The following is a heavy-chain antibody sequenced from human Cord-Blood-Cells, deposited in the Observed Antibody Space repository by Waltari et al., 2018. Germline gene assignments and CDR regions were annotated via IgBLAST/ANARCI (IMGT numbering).Heavy chain of an antibody. CDR2: INHSGST. CDR1: GGSFSGYY. D-gene: IGHD3-9*01. CDR3: ARSYDILTGYYFDY. V-gene: IGHV4-34*01. Sequence: QVQLQQWGAGLLKPSETLSLTCAVYGGSFSGYYWSWIRQPPGKGLEWIGEINHSGSTNYNPSRKSRVTIAVDTSKNQFSLKLSSGTAADTAVYYCARSYDILTGYYFDYWGQGTLVTVSS. J-gene: IGHJ4*02.